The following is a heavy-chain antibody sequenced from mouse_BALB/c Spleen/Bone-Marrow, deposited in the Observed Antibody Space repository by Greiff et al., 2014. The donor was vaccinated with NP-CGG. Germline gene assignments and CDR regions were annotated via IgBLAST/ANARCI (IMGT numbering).Heavy chain of an antibody. V-gene: IGHV1S81*02. CDR3: SREGAY. Sequence: QVQLVESGAELVKPGASVKLSCKASGYTFTSYYMYWVKQRPGQGLEWIGEITPSNGDTNFNEKFKSKATLTVDKSSSTAYMQLSSLTSEDSAVYYCSREGAYWGQGTLVTVSA. CDR1: GYTFTSYY. J-gene: IGHJ3*01. CDR2: ITPSNGDT.